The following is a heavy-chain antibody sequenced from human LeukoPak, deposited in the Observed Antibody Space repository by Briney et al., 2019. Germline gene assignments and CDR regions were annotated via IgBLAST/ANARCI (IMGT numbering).Heavy chain of an antibody. CDR2: ISGYNGVT. J-gene: IGHJ4*02. D-gene: IGHD3-3*01. Sequence: SVKVSCKTSGYTFTSYGVSWVRQAPGQGLAWMGWISGYNGVTRYPQTFQDRITMTTDTSASTVYMELKNLTSDDTAVYFCARDFSNFGDFWGQGTLITVSA. V-gene: IGHV1-18*01. CDR1: GYTFTSYG. CDR3: ARDFSNFGDF.